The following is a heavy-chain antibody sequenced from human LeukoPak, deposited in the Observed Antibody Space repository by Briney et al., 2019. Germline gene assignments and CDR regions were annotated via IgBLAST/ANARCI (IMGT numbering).Heavy chain of an antibody. CDR1: GYSFTSYW. V-gene: IGHV5-51*01. Sequence: GESLKISCKGSGYSFTSYWIGWVRQMPGKGLEWMGIIYPGDSDTRYSPSFQGQVTISADKSISTAYLQWSSLQASDTAMYYCAVPLDSSGFSLDYWGQGTLVTVSS. J-gene: IGHJ4*02. CDR3: AVPLDSSGFSLDY. D-gene: IGHD3-22*01. CDR2: IYPGDSDT.